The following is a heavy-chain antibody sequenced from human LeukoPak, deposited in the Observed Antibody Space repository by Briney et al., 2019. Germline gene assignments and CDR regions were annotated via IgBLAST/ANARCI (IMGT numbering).Heavy chain of an antibody. CDR1: GYTFTSYA. CDR3: ARALWEGDFDY. D-gene: IGHD1-26*01. Sequence: ASVKVSCKASGYTFTSYAMHWVRQAPGQRLEWMGWINAGNGNTKYSQKFQGRVTITRDTTASTAYMELSSLRSEDTAVYYCARALWEGDFDYWGQGTLVTVSS. V-gene: IGHV1-3*01. J-gene: IGHJ4*02. CDR2: INAGNGNT.